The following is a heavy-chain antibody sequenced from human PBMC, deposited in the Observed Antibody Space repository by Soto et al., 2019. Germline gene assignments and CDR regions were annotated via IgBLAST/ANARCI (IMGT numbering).Heavy chain of an antibody. CDR1: GFTFRTYA. J-gene: IGHJ4*02. V-gene: IGHV3-23*01. CDR3: AKIPTGSGSSKFDY. Sequence: XVSLRLSCAASGFTFRTYAMNWVRQAPGKGLEWISAISGSGSFTHYADSVRGRFTISRDNSQNQLYLQMNNLRGDDTAMYYCAKIPTGSGSSKFDYWGQGIQVTVSS. D-gene: IGHD3-10*01. CDR2: ISGSGSFT.